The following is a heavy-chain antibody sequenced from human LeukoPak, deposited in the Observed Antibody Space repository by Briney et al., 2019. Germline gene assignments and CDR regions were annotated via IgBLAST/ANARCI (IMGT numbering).Heavy chain of an antibody. J-gene: IGHJ6*02. V-gene: IGHV3-33*08. Sequence: GGSLRLSCAASGFTFSSYGMHWVRQAPGKGLEWVAVIWYDGSNKYYADSVKGRFTISRDNSMNTLYLQMNSLRAEDTAVYYCARDSDSSGWYYYYGMDVWGQGTTVTVSS. CDR1: GFTFSSYG. D-gene: IGHD6-19*01. CDR2: IWYDGSNK. CDR3: ARDSDSSGWYYYYGMDV.